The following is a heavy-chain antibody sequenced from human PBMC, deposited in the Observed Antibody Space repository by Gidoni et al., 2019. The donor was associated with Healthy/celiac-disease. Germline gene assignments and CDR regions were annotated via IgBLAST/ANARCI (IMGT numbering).Heavy chain of an antibody. Sequence: QVQLQESGPGLVTPSQTLSLTCTVSGGSISSGSYYWSWIRQPAGKGLEWMWRIYTSGSTNYNPSLKSRVTMSVDTSKNQFSLKLSSVTAADTAVYYCASHLVGGWSDWYFDLWGRGTLVTVSS. CDR2: IYTSGST. J-gene: IGHJ2*01. V-gene: IGHV4-61*02. CDR1: GGSISSGSYY. CDR3: ASHLVGGWSDWYFDL. D-gene: IGHD6-19*01.